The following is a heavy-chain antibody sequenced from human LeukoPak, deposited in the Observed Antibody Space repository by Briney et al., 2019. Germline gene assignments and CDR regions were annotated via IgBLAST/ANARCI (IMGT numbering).Heavy chain of an antibody. V-gene: IGHV4-39*07. CDR2: IYYSGST. CDR1: GGSISSRSYY. CDR3: ARDRGAYYGSGMTYNWFDP. D-gene: IGHD3-10*01. J-gene: IGHJ5*02. Sequence: SETLSLTCTVSGGSISSRSYYWGWIRQPPGKGLEWIGSIYYSGSTYYNPSLKSRVTISLNTSKNQFSLKLSSVTAADTAVYYCARDRGAYYGSGMTYNWFDPWGQGTLVTVSS.